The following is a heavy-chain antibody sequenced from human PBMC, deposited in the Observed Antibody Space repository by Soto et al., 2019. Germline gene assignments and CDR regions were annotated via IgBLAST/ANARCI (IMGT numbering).Heavy chain of an antibody. D-gene: IGHD3-3*01. CDR2: IKSKTDGGTT. CDR3: ATVGRTFLGWSRNDY. V-gene: IGHV3-15*01. J-gene: IGHJ4*01. Sequence: GGSLRLSCAASGFTFSSYVMSWVRQAPGKGLEWVGQIKSKTDGGTTDYAAPVKGRFIISRQDSKSTLYLQMNRLKTEDSAMYYCATVGRTFLGWSRNDYWGQGALVTVSS. CDR1: GFTFSSYV.